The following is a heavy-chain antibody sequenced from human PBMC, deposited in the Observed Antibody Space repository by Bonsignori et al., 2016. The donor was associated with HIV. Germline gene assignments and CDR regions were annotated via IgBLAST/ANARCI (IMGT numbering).Heavy chain of an antibody. V-gene: IGHV3-74*01. CDR1: GFTFRSHW. D-gene: IGHD3-10*01. CDR3: ARDWSYSLDL. J-gene: IGHJ3*01. CDR2: ILTDGSP. Sequence: EVQLVESGGGLVQPGGSLRLSCAASGFTFRSHWMHWVRQDPGKGLVWVAHILTDGSPSYADFVKGRFTISRDNTKNTVSLQMNSLRAEDTATYFCARDWSYSLDLWGQGTMVTVSS.